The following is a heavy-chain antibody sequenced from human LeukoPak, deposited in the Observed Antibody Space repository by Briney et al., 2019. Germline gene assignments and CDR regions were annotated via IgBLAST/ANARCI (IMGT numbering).Heavy chain of an antibody. V-gene: IGHV1-46*01. Sequence: GASVKVSCKASGYTFTSYYIHWVRQAPGQGPEWMGIFNPSGGSRTYAQKFHGRVTMTRDTSTSTVYMELSSLRSEDTAVYYCAGPLKSIAARYFDLWGRGTLVTVSS. CDR2: FNPSGGSR. J-gene: IGHJ2*01. CDR1: GYTFTSYY. CDR3: AGPLKSIAARYFDL. D-gene: IGHD6-6*01.